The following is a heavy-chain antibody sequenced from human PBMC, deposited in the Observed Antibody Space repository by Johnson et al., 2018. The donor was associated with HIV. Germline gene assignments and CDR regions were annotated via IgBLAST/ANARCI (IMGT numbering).Heavy chain of an antibody. CDR3: AREGGINYFGVVTPEAFDI. D-gene: IGHD3-3*01. Sequence: VQLVESGGGVVQPGRSLRLSCAASGFIFSDSWMHWVRQAPGKGLEWVGRILSNTHGGSADYAAPVKGRFTISRDDSKNTLYLQMNSLKTEDTAVYYCAREGGINYFGVVTPEAFDIWGQGTMVTVSS. CDR1: GFIFSDSW. V-gene: IGHV3-15*01. CDR2: ILSNTHGGSA. J-gene: IGHJ3*02.